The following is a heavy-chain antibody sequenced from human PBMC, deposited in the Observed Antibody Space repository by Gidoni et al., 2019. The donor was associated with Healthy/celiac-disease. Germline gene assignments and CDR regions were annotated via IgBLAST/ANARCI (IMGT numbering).Heavy chain of an antibody. CDR3: ARDHGDYYYGMDV. V-gene: IGHV3-66*01. J-gene: IGHJ6*02. D-gene: IGHD4-17*01. Sequence: EVQLVESGGGLVQPGGSLRLSCAASGFTVSSNYMSWVRQAPGKGLEWVSVIYSGGSTYYADSVKGRFTISRDNSKNTLYLQMNSLRAEDTAVYYCARDHGDYYYGMDVWGQGTTVTVSS. CDR2: IYSGGST. CDR1: GFTVSSNY.